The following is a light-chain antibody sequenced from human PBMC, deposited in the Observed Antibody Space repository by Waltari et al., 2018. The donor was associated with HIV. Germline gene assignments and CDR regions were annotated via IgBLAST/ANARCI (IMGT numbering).Light chain of an antibody. CDR1: NIGGES. J-gene: IGLJ2*01. CDR3: QVWDISSDQVV. V-gene: IGLV3-21*02. CDR2: DDN. Sequence: SYVLTQPPSVSVAPGQTATITCGGKNIGGESVHWYQQKPGQAPVLVVYDDNDRPSGIPERFSGSNSDNTATLTISRVEAGDEADYYCQVWDISSDQVVFGGGTKLTVL.